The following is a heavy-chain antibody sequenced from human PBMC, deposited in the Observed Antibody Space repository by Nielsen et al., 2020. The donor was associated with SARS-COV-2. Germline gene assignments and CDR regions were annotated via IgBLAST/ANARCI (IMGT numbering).Heavy chain of an antibody. V-gene: IGHV3-9*01. D-gene: IGHD2/OR15-2a*01. Sequence: SLKISCTASGFRFDDYAMHWVRQAPGKALEWVSGLSWNTGLIGYADSVKGRFIISRDNAKNTLYLQMNSLRAEDTALYYCAKGISFTYYYAMDVWGQGTTVTVS. CDR1: GFRFDDYA. CDR2: LSWNTGLI. J-gene: IGHJ6*02. CDR3: AKGISFTYYYAMDV.